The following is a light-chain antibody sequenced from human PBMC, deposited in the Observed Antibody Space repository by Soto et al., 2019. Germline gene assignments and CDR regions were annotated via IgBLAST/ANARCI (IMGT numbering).Light chain of an antibody. CDR3: CSYAGSRTYV. V-gene: IGLV2-23*02. Sequence: HSALTQPASVSGSPGQSITISCTGTSSDVGDYPNVSWYQQHPGKVPKLIIYEVIHRPSGVTSRFSGSKSENTASLTISGLQTEDEADYYCCSYAGSRTYVFGPGTKVTVL. CDR2: EVI. CDR1: SSDVGDYPN. J-gene: IGLJ1*01.